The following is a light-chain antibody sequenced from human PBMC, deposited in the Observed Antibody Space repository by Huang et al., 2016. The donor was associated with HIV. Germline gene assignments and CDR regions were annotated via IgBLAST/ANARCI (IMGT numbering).Light chain of an antibody. CDR1: QRIGSY. CDR3: QQTNSAPLT. Sequence: DIQMTQSPSSLSASVGDRVTITCRASQRIGSYLNWYQQKPGKAPKLLIDATSSLQSGVPSRFSGSGSGTDFTLTISSLQPEDFASYFCQQTNSAPLTFGGGTKVEIK. V-gene: IGKV1-39*01. CDR2: ATS. J-gene: IGKJ4*01.